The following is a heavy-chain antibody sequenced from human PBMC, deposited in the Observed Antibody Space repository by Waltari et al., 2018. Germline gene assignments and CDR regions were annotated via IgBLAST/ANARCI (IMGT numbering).Heavy chain of an antibody. CDR1: GGSISSSSYY. Sequence: QLQLQESGPGLVKPSETLSLTCTVSGGSISSSSYYWGWIRQPPGKGLEWIGSIYYSGSTYYNPSLKSRVTISVDTSKNQFSLKLSSVTAADTAVYYCASQISGSYLYYFDYWGQGTLVTVSS. V-gene: IGHV4-39*07. CDR2: IYYSGST. CDR3: ASQISGSYLYYFDY. J-gene: IGHJ4*02. D-gene: IGHD1-26*01.